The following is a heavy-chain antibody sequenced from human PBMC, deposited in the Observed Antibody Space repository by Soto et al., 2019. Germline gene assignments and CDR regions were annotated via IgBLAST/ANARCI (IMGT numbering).Heavy chain of an antibody. CDR3: ARDCVAVTTGISGY. CDR2: ISVNNGNT. D-gene: IGHD4-4*01. Sequence: QVQLVQSGAEVKKPGASVKVSCKASGYTFTSYSISWVRQATGQGLEWMGWISVNNGNTKYAQDFQGRVTMTTDTSTSTAYMELRSLRSDDTAVYYCARDCVAVTTGISGYWGQGTLVTVSS. V-gene: IGHV1-18*01. J-gene: IGHJ4*02. CDR1: GYTFTSYS.